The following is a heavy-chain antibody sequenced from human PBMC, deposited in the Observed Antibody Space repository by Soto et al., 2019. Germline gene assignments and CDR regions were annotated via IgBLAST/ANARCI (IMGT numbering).Heavy chain of an antibody. V-gene: IGHV4-30-4*01. J-gene: IGHJ4*02. CDR2: IYYSGST. Sequence: QVQLQESGPGLVKPSQTLSLTCTVSGGSISSGDYYWSWIRQPPGKGLEWIGYIYYSGSTYYNPSLKSRVTIAVDTSKNQFSLKLSSVTAADTAVYYCARYCSGGSCYSLLDYWGQGTLVTVSS. CDR1: GGSISSGDYY. D-gene: IGHD2-15*01. CDR3: ARYCSGGSCYSLLDY.